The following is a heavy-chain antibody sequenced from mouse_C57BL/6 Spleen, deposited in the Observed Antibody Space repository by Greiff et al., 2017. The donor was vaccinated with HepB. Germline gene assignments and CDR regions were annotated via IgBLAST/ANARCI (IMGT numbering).Heavy chain of an antibody. D-gene: IGHD1-1*01. CDR1: GYAFSSYW. CDR3: AARDITTVVATDYFDY. CDR2: IYPGDGDT. J-gene: IGHJ2*01. V-gene: IGHV1-80*01. Sequence: QVQLKESGAELVKPGASVKISCKASGYAFSSYWMNWVKQRPGKGLEWIGQIYPGDGDTNYNGKFKGKATLTADKSSSTAYMQLSSLTSEDSAVYFCAARDITTVVATDYFDYWGQGTTLTVSS.